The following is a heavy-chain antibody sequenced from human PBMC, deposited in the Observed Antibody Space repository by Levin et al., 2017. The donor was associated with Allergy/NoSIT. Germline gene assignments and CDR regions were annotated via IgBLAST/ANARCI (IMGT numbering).Heavy chain of an antibody. D-gene: IGHD6-13*01. CDR3: AKDVVFGTSSWSLDF. J-gene: IGHJ4*02. Sequence: GGSLRLSCAASGFSFRSFGMHWVRQAPCKGLEWVAVISYDESDKFYADSVKGRFTISRDNTKNTLYLQMNSLRSEDAAVYYCAKDVVFGTSSWSLDFWGQGTLVTVSS. V-gene: IGHV3-30*18. CDR1: GFSFRSFG. CDR2: ISYDESDK.